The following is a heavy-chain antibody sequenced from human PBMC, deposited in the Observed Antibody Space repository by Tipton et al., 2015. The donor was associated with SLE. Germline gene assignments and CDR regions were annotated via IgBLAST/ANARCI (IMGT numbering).Heavy chain of an antibody. CDR1: GGSISSGSYY. Sequence: LRLSCTVSGGSISSGSYYWSWIRQPAGKGLEWIGRIYTSGSTNYNPSLKSRVTISVDTSKNQFSLKLSSVTAADTAVYYCASGLRWSGFDQGVIPPFDYWGLGTLVPVSS. V-gene: IGHV4-61*02. D-gene: IGHD3-10*01. J-gene: IGHJ4*02. CDR2: IYTSGST. CDR3: ASGLRWSGFDQGVIPPFDY.